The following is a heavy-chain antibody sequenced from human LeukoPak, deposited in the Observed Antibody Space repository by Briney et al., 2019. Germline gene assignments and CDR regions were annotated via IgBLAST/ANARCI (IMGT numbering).Heavy chain of an antibody. J-gene: IGHJ5*02. CDR2: TYYRSKWYN. V-gene: IGHV6-1*01. Sequence: SQTLSLTCAISGDSVSSNSAAWNWIRQSPSRGLEWLGRTYYRSKWYNDYAVSVKSRITINPDTSKNQFSLQLNSVTPEDTAVYYCASTLWLGCSGYLNGFDPWGQGTLVTVSS. D-gene: IGHD5-12*01. CDR1: GDSVSSNSAA. CDR3: ASTLWLGCSGYLNGFDP.